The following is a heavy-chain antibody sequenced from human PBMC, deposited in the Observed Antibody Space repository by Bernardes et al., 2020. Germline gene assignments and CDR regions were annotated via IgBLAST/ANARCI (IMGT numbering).Heavy chain of an antibody. D-gene: IGHD3-10*01. Sequence: SVKVSCKASGGSFSSYGISWVRQAPGQGLEWMGGIIPLFGATTYAQKFQDRVTITADDSANTAYMEVSSLKSDDTAVYFCARARSGGSGSFSPDFWGQGTLVAVSS. CDR2: IIPLFGAT. CDR3: ARARSGGSGSFSPDF. CDR1: GGSFSSYG. J-gene: IGHJ4*02. V-gene: IGHV1-69*13.